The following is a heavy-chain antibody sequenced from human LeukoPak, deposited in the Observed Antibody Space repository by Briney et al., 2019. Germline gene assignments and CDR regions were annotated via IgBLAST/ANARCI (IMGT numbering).Heavy chain of an antibody. Sequence: PGGSLRLSCRVSGITLSNYSMSWVRQAPGKGLEWVAGISGSGGSTNYADSVKGRFTISRDNPKNTLYLQMNSLRAEDTAVYFCAKRGVVIRVILVGFHKEAYYFESWGQGALVTVSS. CDR1: GITLSNYS. J-gene: IGHJ4*02. CDR3: AKRGVVIRVILVGFHKEAYYFES. D-gene: IGHD3-22*01. CDR2: ISGSGGST. V-gene: IGHV3-23*01.